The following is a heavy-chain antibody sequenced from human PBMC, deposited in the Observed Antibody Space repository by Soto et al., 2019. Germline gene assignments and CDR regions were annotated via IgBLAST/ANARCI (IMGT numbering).Heavy chain of an antibody. J-gene: IGHJ6*02. D-gene: IGHD6-25*01. CDR1: GFTFSDYY. CDR2: ISSSNIYT. CDR3: ARFSQGRPEGMDV. V-gene: IGHV3-11*03. Sequence: GGSLRLSCAASGFTFSDYYMSWIRQAPGKGLEWVSYISSSNIYTNYADSVKGRFTISRDNAKNSLYLQMNSLRVEDTAVYYCARFSQGRPEGMDVWGQGTTVTVSS.